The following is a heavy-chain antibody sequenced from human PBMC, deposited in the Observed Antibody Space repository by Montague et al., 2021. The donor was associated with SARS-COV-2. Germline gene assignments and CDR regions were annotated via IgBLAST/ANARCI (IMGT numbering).Heavy chain of an antibody. Sequence: SETLSLTCAVCGGSFSGYYWSWIRQPPGKGLEWIGEINHSGGTNYNPSLKSRVTISVDTSKNQFSLKLSSVTAADTAVYYCARVRYYGSGTSLGMDVWGQGTTVTVSS. J-gene: IGHJ6*02. D-gene: IGHD3-10*01. CDR3: ARVRYYGSGTSLGMDV. CDR2: INHSGGT. CDR1: GGSFSGYY. V-gene: IGHV4-34*01.